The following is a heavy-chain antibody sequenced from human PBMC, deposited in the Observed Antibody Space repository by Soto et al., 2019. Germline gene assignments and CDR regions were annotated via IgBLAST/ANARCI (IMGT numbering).Heavy chain of an antibody. CDR1: GFTFDDYA. J-gene: IGHJ4*02. Sequence: PGGSLRLSCAASGFTFDDYAMHWVRQAPGKGLEWVSGISWNSGSIDYVDSVKGRFTISRDNAKNSLNLQMNSLRAEDTALYYCAKDRYYDSSGSLDYWGQGTLVTVSS. CDR2: ISWNSGSI. D-gene: IGHD3-22*01. V-gene: IGHV3-9*01. CDR3: AKDRYYDSSGSLDY.